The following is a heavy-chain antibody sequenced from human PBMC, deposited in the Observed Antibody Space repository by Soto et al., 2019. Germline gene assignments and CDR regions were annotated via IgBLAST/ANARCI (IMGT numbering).Heavy chain of an antibody. CDR1: GYTFTTHG. D-gene: IGHD2-15*01. Sequence: QVQLVQSGAEVKKPGASVKVSCKASGYTFTTHGISWVRQAPGQGLEWMGWVRGDNGHTNYAQSLQGRVTMTTDTSTNTAYMELRSLRSDDTGVYYCAIDLGYCRSGTCYREWFDPWGQGTLVTVSS. CDR3: AIDLGYCRSGTCYREWFDP. CDR2: VRGDNGHT. J-gene: IGHJ5*02. V-gene: IGHV1-18*01.